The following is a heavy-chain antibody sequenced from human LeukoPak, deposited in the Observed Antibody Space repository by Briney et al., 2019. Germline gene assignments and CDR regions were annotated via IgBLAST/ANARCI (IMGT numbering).Heavy chain of an antibody. Sequence: GGSLRLSCAASGFAFRTCTMNWVRQAPGKGLEWVSFISSTGDNIYYADSVKGGFTISRDNAKNSLYLQMNSLREEDTAVYYCGGEFSSSPASMDVWGQGASVTVSS. CDR2: ISSTGDNI. CDR3: GGEFSSSPASMDV. J-gene: IGHJ6*02. D-gene: IGHD6-13*01. V-gene: IGHV3-21*06. CDR1: GFAFRTCT.